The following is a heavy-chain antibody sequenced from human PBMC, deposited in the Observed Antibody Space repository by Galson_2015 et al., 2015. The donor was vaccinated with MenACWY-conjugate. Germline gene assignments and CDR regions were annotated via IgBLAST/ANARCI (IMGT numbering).Heavy chain of an antibody. CDR1: GFTFTSSA. CDR2: IVVGSGNT. CDR3: AAESMVRGQAEAG. Sequence: SVKVSCKASGFTFTSSAMQWVRQARGQRLEWLGWIVVGSGNTNYAQKFQERVTITRDMSTSTAYMELSSLRSEDTAVDYCAAESMVRGQAEAGWGQGTLVTVSS. V-gene: IGHV1-58*02. J-gene: IGHJ4*02. D-gene: IGHD3-10*01.